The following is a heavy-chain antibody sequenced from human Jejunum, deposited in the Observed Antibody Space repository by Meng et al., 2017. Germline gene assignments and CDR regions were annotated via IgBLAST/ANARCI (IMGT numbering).Heavy chain of an antibody. V-gene: IGHV4-31*03. CDR1: GDSISSGGHY. CDR3: AREGQLMLGLVDY. J-gene: IGHJ4*02. CDR2: IYYTGSA. D-gene: IGHD2-2*01. Sequence: QVQLQDSGPGLVTPSQTLCLTCTVSGDSISSGGHYWSWIRQHPGKGLEWIGNIYYTGSAYYNPSLESRVTLSVDTSNNQFSLRLNSVTAADTAVYYCAREGQLMLGLVDYWGQGTLVTVSS.